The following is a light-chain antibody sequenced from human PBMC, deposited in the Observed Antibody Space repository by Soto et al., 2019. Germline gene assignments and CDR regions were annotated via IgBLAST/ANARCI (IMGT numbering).Light chain of an antibody. CDR2: AAS. J-gene: IGKJ4*01. CDR1: QDIAIY. CDR3: QQLRRYPST. V-gene: IGKV1-9*01. Sequence: IQLTQSPSSLSASVGDRVTITCRASQDIAIYLDWYQQKPGEAPKLLIYAASTLYGGVPSRFSGSGSGTDFALTITSLQAEDFATYYCQQLRRYPSTFGGGTKVEIK.